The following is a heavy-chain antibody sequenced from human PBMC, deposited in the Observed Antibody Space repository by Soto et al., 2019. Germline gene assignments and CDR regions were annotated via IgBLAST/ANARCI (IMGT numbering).Heavy chain of an antibody. V-gene: IGHV1-8*01. CDR3: VRERTRGFDP. CDR1: GYTFTSYD. J-gene: IGHJ5*02. CDR2: MNPNSGNT. Sequence: ASVKVSCKASGYTFTSYDINWVRQATGQGLEWMGWMNPNSGNTAYAQKFLGRVTMTRNTSISTAYMELSSLRSEDTAVYYCVRERTRGFDPWGQGTLVTVSS.